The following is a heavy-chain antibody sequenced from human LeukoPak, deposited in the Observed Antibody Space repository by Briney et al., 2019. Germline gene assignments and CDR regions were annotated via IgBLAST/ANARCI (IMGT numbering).Heavy chain of an antibody. V-gene: IGHV3-23*01. CDR2: ISGSDCRK. CDR1: GFTFSSYA. Sequence: PGGSLRLSCAASGFTFSSYAMRWVRQAPGKGVEWVSAISGSDCRKYYSDSVKGRFTISRDNSKNTLYLQMNSLRAEDTAVYYCAKVPYYDFWSGYPFDPWGQGTLVTVSS. J-gene: IGHJ5*02. D-gene: IGHD3-3*01. CDR3: AKVPYYDFWSGYPFDP.